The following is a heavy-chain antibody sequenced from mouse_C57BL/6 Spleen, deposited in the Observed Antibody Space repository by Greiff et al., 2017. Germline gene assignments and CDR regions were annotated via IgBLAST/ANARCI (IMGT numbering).Heavy chain of an antibody. CDR1: GYTFTDYE. CDR2: IDPETGGT. D-gene: IGHD1-1*01. CDR3: TNYYGSSRMAMDY. J-gene: IGHJ4*01. Sequence: VKLMESGAELVRPGASVTLSCKASGYTFTDYEMHWVKQTPVHGLEWIGAIDPETGGTAYNQKFKGKAILTADKSSSTAYMELRSLTSEDSAVYYCTNYYGSSRMAMDYWGQGTSVTVSS. V-gene: IGHV1-15*01.